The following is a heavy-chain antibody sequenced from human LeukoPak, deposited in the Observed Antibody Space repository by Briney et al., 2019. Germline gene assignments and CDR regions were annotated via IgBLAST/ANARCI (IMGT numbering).Heavy chain of an antibody. Sequence: GASVKVSCKASGYTFSSYAMHWVRQAPGQRLEWMGWSNAGKGNTKYSQEFQGRVTIMRDTSASIGDMELSSLRSEDMVVYYCARALRRDGYNFDYWGQGTLVTVSS. J-gene: IGHJ4*02. CDR1: GYTFSSYA. CDR3: ARALRRDGYNFDY. V-gene: IGHV1-3*02. D-gene: IGHD5-24*01. CDR2: SNAGKGNT.